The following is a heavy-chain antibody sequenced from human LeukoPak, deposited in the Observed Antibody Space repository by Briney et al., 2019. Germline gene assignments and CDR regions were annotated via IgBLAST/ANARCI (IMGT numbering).Heavy chain of an antibody. CDR1: GYTFTSYY. V-gene: IGHV1-46*01. CDR2: INPSGGST. J-gene: IGHJ4*02. CDR3: ARGRNYYDSSGQGFDY. D-gene: IGHD3-22*01. Sequence: GASVKVSCKASGYTFTSYYMHWVRQAPGQGLEWMGIINPSGGSTSYAQKFQGRVTMTRDTSTSTAYMELRSLGSDDTAVYYCARGRNYYDSSGQGFDYWGQGTLVTVSS.